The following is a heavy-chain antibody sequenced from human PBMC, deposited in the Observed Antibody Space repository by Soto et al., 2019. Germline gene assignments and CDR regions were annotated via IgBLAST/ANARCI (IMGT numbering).Heavy chain of an antibody. D-gene: IGHD3-22*01. CDR2: IYYSGST. J-gene: IGHJ4*02. V-gene: IGHV4-39*01. CDR3: ARDSSGYYYLIDY. CDR1: GGSISSSSYY. Sequence: QLQLQESGPGLVKPSETLSLTCTVSGGSISSSSYYWGWIRQPPGKGLEWIGSIYYSGSTYYNPSLKSRVTISVDTSKNQFSLKLSSVTAADTAVYYCARDSSGYYYLIDYWGQGTLVTVSS.